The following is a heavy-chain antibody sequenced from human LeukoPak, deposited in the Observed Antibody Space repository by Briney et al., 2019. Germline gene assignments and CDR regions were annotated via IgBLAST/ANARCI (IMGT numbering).Heavy chain of an antibody. CDR3: VGGTYYFDY. J-gene: IGHJ4*02. Sequence: GRSLRLSCAASGFTFSSYDMNWVRQAPGKGLEWVAVISSDGNNKYYGDSVKGRFTISRDNSKNTLYLQMNSLRAEDTAVYYCVGGTYYFDYWGQGTLATVSS. V-gene: IGHV3-30*03. CDR2: ISSDGNNK. D-gene: IGHD2-2*01. CDR1: GFTFSSYD.